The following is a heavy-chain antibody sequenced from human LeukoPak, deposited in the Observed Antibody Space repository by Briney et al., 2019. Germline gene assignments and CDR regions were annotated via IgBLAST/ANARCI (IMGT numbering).Heavy chain of an antibody. V-gene: IGHV4-59*01. Sequence: SETLSLTCTVSGGSISSYYWSWIRQPPGKGLEWIGYIYYSGSTNYNPSLKSRVTISVDTSKNQFSLKLSSVTAADTAVYYCARDRVQYQLISPWDTYFDPWGQGTLVTVSS. CDR2: IYYSGST. J-gene: IGHJ5*02. CDR3: ARDRVQYQLISPWDTYFDP. D-gene: IGHD2-2*01. CDR1: GGSISSYY.